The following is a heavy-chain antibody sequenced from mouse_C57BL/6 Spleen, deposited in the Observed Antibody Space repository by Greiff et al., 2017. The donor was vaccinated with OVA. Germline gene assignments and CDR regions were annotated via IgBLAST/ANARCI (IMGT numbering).Heavy chain of an antibody. Sequence: EVKLVESGGGLVKPGGSLKLSCAASGFTFSSYTMSWVRQTPEKRLEWVATISGGGGNTYYPDSVKGRFTISRDNAKNTLYLQMSSLRSEDTAVYYCARQGYYHYFDYWGQGTTLTVSS. CDR1: GFTFSSYT. CDR2: ISGGGGNT. V-gene: IGHV5-9*04. D-gene: IGHD2-3*01. J-gene: IGHJ2*01. CDR3: ARQGYYHYFDY.